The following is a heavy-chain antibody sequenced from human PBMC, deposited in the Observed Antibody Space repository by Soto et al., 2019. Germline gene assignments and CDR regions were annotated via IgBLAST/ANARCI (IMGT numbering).Heavy chain of an antibody. D-gene: IGHD6-13*01. CDR2: IYWDDDK. CDR1: GFSLSTSGVG. J-gene: IGHJ6*03. CDR3: AHHIIAAAGKESYYYYYMDV. V-gene: IGHV2-5*02. Sequence: QITLKESGPTLVNPTQTLTLTCTFSGFSLSTSGVGVGWIRQPPGKALEWLALIYWDDDKRYSPSLKSRLTITKDTSKNQVVLTMTNMDPVDTATYYCAHHIIAAAGKESYYYYYMDVWGKGTTVTVSS.